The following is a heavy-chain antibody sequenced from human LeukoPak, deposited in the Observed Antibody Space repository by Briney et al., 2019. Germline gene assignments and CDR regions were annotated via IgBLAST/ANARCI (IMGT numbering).Heavy chain of an antibody. Sequence: GRSLRLSCAASGFTFSSYAMHWVRQAPGKGLEWVAVISYDGSNKYYADSVKGRFTISRDNSKNTLYLQMNSLRAEDTAVYYGARSNSSSWYDPDYWGQGTLVTVSS. J-gene: IGHJ4*02. V-gene: IGHV3-30-3*01. D-gene: IGHD6-13*01. CDR2: ISYDGSNK. CDR1: GFTFSSYA. CDR3: ARSNSSSWYDPDY.